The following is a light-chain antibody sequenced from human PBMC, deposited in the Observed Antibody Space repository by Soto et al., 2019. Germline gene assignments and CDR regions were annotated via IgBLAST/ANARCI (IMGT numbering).Light chain of an antibody. Sequence: QSVLTQPPSASGTPGQRVTISCSGSSSNIGSNTVDCYQQLPGTAPKLLIYRNNQRPAGAPDRFSGSESGTSASLAISGLQCEDETDYCCATWDDNLNGYVFGTGTKVPS. V-gene: IGLV1-44*01. CDR1: SSNIGSNT. CDR2: RNN. CDR3: ATWDDNLNGYV. J-gene: IGLJ1*01.